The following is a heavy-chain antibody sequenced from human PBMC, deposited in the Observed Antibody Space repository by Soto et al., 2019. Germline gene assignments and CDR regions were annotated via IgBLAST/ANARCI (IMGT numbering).Heavy chain of an antibody. CDR2: ISDSGST. CDR3: ARVGYYDSSGYYATSNNFDY. D-gene: IGHD3-22*01. V-gene: IGHV4-59*12. CDR1: GGSINNYY. J-gene: IGHJ4*02. Sequence: PSGTLSLTCTVSGGSINNYYWSWIRQPPGKGLEWIGYISDSGSTNYNPSLKSRVTISVDTSKNQFSLKLSSVTAADTAVYYCARVGYYDSSGYYATSNNFDYWGQGTLVTVSS.